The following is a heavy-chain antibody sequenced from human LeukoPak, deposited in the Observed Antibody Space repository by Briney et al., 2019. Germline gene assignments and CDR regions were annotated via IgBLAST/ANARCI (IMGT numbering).Heavy chain of an antibody. V-gene: IGHV3-74*01. CDR2: INSDGSST. CDR1: GFTFSGYA. Sequence: GGSLRLSCAASGFTFSGYAMSWVRQAPGKGLVWVSRINSDGSSTSYADSVKGRFTISRDNAKNTLYLQMNSLRAEDTAVYYCARSGGYSSGWTIFDYWGQGTLVTVSS. CDR3: ARSGGYSSGWTIFDY. D-gene: IGHD6-19*01. J-gene: IGHJ4*02.